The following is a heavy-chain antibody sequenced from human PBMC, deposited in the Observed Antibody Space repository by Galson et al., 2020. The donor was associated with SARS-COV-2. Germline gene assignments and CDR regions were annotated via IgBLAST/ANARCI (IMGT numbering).Heavy chain of an antibody. J-gene: IGHJ4*02. D-gene: IGHD5-12*01. CDR2: IKQDGSDR. Sequence: PGGSLRLSCAASGFTFSRFWMSWVRQAPGKGLEWVANIKQDGSDRYYGDSVKGRFTISSDNAKNSLYLQMNSPRAEDTAVYYCARDQDGYNDFWGQGTLVTVSS. V-gene: IGHV3-7*01. CDR3: ARDQDGYNDF. CDR1: GFTFSRFW.